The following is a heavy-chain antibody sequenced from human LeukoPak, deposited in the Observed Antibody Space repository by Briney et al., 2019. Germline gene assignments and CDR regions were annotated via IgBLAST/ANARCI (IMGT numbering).Heavy chain of an antibody. CDR3: ARAVNYDFWSGYYP. CDR2: IYYSGST. D-gene: IGHD3-3*01. V-gene: IGHV4-30-4*08. J-gene: IGHJ4*02. Sequence: SQTLSLTCTVSGGSISSGDYCWSWTRQPPGKGLEWIGYIYYSGSTYYNPSLKSRVTISVDTSKNQFSLKLSSVTAADTAVYYCARAVNYDFWSGYYPWGQGTLVTVSS. CDR1: GGSISSGDYC.